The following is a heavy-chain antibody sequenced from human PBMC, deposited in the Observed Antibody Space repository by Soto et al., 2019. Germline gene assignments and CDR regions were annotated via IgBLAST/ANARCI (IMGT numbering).Heavy chain of an antibody. J-gene: IGHJ6*02. D-gene: IGHD6-19*01. CDR1: GGTFSSYA. CDR2: IIPIFGTA. V-gene: IGHV1-69*12. CDR3: ASGVAGISGYYYYGMDV. Sequence: QVQLVQSGAEVKKPGSSVKVSCKASGGTFSSYAISWVRQAPGQGLEWMGGIIPIFGTANYAQKFQGRVTITADESTSTAYMELSSLRSEDTAVYYCASGVAGISGYYYYGMDVWGQGTTVTVSS.